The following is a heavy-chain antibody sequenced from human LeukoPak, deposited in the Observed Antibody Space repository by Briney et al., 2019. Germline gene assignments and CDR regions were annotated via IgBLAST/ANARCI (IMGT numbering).Heavy chain of an antibody. CDR3: ATLNYGDYSFDY. D-gene: IGHD4-17*01. CDR2: IIPIFGTA. CDR1: GGTFSSYA. Sequence: SVKVSCKASGGTFSSYAISWVRQAPGQGLEWMGGIIPIFGTANYAQKFQGRVTITTDESTSTAYMELSSLRSEDTAVYYCATLNYGDYSFDYWGRGTLVTVSS. V-gene: IGHV1-69*05. J-gene: IGHJ4*02.